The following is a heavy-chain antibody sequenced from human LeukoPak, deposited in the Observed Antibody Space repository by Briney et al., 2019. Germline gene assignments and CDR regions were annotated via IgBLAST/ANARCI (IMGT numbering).Heavy chain of an antibody. J-gene: IGHJ4*02. Sequence: SETLSLTCTVSGAFVSSGHYYWGWIRQPPGKGLEWIGSIYSTGTTYYNPSLKSRVIISIDTSKNQFSLNLSSVTAADTSVYYCARRKDFWSGLVNYWGQGTLVTVSS. D-gene: IGHD3-3*01. CDR1: GAFVSSGHYY. CDR2: IYSTGTT. CDR3: ARRKDFWSGLVNY. V-gene: IGHV4-39*01.